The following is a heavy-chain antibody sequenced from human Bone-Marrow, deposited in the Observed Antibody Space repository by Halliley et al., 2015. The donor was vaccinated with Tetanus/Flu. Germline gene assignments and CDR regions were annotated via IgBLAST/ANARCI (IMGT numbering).Heavy chain of an antibody. D-gene: IGHD3-16*01. Sequence: VQLVQSGAEVKKPGESLRISCKDSGHTFFNHWISWVRQMPGKGLEWMGRIDPSDSQSHYSPSFEGHATLSVDKATSTAYLQWSSLKASDTGFYFCAKHTSVFGGYWFDPWGQGTLVTVSS. J-gene: IGHJ5*02. CDR1: GHTFFNHW. V-gene: IGHV5-10-1*01. CDR2: IDPSDSQS. CDR3: AKHTSVFGGYWFDP.